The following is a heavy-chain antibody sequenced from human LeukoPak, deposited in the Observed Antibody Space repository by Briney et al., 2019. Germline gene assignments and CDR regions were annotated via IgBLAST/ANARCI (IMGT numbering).Heavy chain of an antibody. Sequence: GGSLRLSCAGSGFTFSNYGMHWVRQAPGKGLEWVADIWHDGSNKYYADSVKGRFTISRDNSKNTLYLQMNSLRAEDTAVYYCARRAGDSGFDSSDYSYFYYYMMDVWGKGTTVTVSS. J-gene: IGHJ6*04. CDR2: IWHDGSNK. V-gene: IGHV3-33*01. CDR1: GFTFSNYG. CDR3: ARRAGDSGFDSSDYSYFYYYMMDV. D-gene: IGHD3-22*01.